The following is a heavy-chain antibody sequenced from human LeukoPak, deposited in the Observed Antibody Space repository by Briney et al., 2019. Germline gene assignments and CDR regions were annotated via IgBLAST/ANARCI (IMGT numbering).Heavy chain of an antibody. CDR3: ARAPRYYYDSSGRYYYYGMDV. Sequence: PSETLSLTCAVYGGSFSGYYWSWIRQPPGKGLEWIGEINHSGGTNYNPSLKSRVTISVDTSKNQFSLKLSSVTAADTAVYYCARAPRYYYDSSGRYYYYGMDVWGQGTTVTVSS. V-gene: IGHV4-34*01. D-gene: IGHD3-22*01. CDR1: GGSFSGYY. CDR2: INHSGGT. J-gene: IGHJ6*02.